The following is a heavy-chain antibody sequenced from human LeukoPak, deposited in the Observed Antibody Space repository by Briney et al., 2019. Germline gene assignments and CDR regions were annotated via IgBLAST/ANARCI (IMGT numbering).Heavy chain of an antibody. CDR1: GFTFSNYE. J-gene: IGHJ3*02. Sequence: GGSLRLSCAASGFTFSNYEMNWVRQAPGKGLEWVSYISGSGSTIHNADSVKGRFTISRDNAKNSLYLQMNSLRAEDTAVYYCSRSGLLTAYFYDSSGDQDAFDIWGQGTMVTVSS. V-gene: IGHV3-48*03. D-gene: IGHD3-22*01. CDR3: SRSGLLTAYFYDSSGDQDAFDI. CDR2: ISGSGSTI.